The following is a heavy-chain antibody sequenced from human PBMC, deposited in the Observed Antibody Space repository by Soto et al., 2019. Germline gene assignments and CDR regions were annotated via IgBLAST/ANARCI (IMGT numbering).Heavy chain of an antibody. Sequence: SETLSLTCTVSGGSISSGGYSWSWIRQPPGKGLEWIGYIYHSGSTYYNPSLKSRVTISVDRSKNQFSLKLSSVTAADTAVYYCARDLDSYFDYWGQGTLVTVSS. D-gene: IGHD3-9*01. CDR2: IYHSGST. V-gene: IGHV4-30-2*01. J-gene: IGHJ4*02. CDR1: GGSISSGGYS. CDR3: ARDLDSYFDY.